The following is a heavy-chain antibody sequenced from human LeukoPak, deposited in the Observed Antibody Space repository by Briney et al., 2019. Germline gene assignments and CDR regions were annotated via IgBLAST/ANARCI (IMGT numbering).Heavy chain of an antibody. Sequence: SGTLSLTCAVSGGSISSSNWWSWVRQPPGKGLEWIGEIYHSGSTNYNPFLKSRVTISVDKSKNQFSLKLSSVTAADTAVYYCARAQITIFGVVITDAFDIWGQGTMVTVSS. V-gene: IGHV4-4*02. CDR3: ARAQITIFGVVITDAFDI. CDR2: IYHSGST. CDR1: GGSISSSNW. D-gene: IGHD3-3*01. J-gene: IGHJ3*02.